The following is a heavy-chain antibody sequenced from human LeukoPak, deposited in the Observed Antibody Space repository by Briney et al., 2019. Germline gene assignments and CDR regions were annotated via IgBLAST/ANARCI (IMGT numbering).Heavy chain of an antibody. D-gene: IGHD5-18*01. Sequence: GGSLRLSCAASGFSVSSKYMIWVRQAPGMGLEWVSVLYSGGSTYYADSVKGRFTISRDNSKNTLYLQMHSLRAEDTAVYYCATSWILMVTGAFDIWGQGTMVTVSS. CDR3: ATSWILMVTGAFDI. CDR2: LYSGGST. J-gene: IGHJ3*02. V-gene: IGHV3-53*01. CDR1: GFSVSSKY.